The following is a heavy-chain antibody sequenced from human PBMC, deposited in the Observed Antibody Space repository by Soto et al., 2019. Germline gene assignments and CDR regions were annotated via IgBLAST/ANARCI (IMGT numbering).Heavy chain of an antibody. CDR1: GFTFRSYA. CDR3: AKEPVGPDWYFDL. J-gene: IGHJ2*01. CDR2: ISGSGIST. V-gene: IGHV3-23*01. Sequence: DVQLLESGGGLVQPGGSLRLSCAASGFTFRSYAMSWVRQAPGKGLEWVSGISGSGISTHYADSVKGRFTVSRDNAKNTLYLQMNSRRAEYTAVYNCAKEPVGPDWYFDLWGRGTLVTVSS.